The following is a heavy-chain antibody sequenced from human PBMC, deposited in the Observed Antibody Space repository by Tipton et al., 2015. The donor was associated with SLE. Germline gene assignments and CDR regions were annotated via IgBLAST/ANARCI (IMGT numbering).Heavy chain of an antibody. CDR3: ARLGYDFWSGYYGFDY. CDR1: GGSISSSSYY. Sequence: LRLSCTVSGGSISSSSYYWGWIRQPPGKGLEWIGSMYYSGSTYYNPSLKSRVTISVDTSKNQFSLKLSSVTAADTAVYYCARLGYDFWSGYYGFDYWGQGTLVTVSS. V-gene: IGHV4-39*01. J-gene: IGHJ4*02. D-gene: IGHD3-3*01. CDR2: MYYSGST.